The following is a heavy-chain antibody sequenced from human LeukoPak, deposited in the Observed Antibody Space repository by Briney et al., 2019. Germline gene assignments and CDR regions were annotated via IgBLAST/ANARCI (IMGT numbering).Heavy chain of an antibody. CDR3: ARDILAAGATGTFDI. CDR2: IKQDGSEK. D-gene: IGHD1-14*01. Sequence: GGSLRLSCAASTFTFSNYWMSWVRQAPGKGLEWVANIKQDGSEKYYVDSVKGRFTISRDNAKTSLYLQMNSLRAEDTAVYYCARDILAAGATGTFDIWGQGTMVTVSS. V-gene: IGHV3-7*03. J-gene: IGHJ3*02. CDR1: TFTFSNYW.